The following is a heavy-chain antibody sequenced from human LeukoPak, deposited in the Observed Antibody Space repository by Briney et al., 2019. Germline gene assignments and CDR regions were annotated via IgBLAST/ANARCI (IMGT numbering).Heavy chain of an antibody. V-gene: IGHV1-69*05. D-gene: IGHD3-22*01. J-gene: IGHJ4*02. CDR2: IIPIFGTA. CDR3: AREGDYYYDSSGYYYFDY. Sequence: SVKVSCKASGGTFSSYAISWVRQAPGQGLEWMGRIIPIFGTANYAQRFQGRVTITTDESTSTAYMELSSLRSEDTAVYYCAREGDYYYDSSGYYYFDYWGQGTLVTVSS. CDR1: GGTFSSYA.